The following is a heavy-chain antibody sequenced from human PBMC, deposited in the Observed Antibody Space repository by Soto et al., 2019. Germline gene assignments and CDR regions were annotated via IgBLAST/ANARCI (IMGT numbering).Heavy chain of an antibody. J-gene: IGHJ5*02. CDR2: INPDNGNT. V-gene: IGHV1-3*01. CDR1: RYTFTTYP. CDR3: ARGIATGQLDP. D-gene: IGHD2-15*01. Sequence: SEHVSWNASRYTFTTYPMNWVRQAPGQRLEWMGWINPDNGNTKSSQKFQDRVIITRDTSASTAYMDLSSLRSEDTAVYYCARGIATGQLDPWGQGTLVTVSS.